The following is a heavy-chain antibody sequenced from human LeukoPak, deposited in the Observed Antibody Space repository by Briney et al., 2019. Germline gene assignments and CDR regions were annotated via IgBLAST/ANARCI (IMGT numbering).Heavy chain of an antibody. J-gene: IGHJ4*02. V-gene: IGHV4-39*01. CDR3: ASIIAARQWYFDY. Sequence: SETLSLTCTVSGGSISSSSYYRGWIRQPPGKGLEWVGSIYYSGSTYYHPSLKSRATTSVDTSKNPFSLKLSSVTAADTAVYYCASIIAARQWYFDYWGQGTLVTVSS. CDR2: IYYSGST. CDR1: GGSISSSSYY. D-gene: IGHD6-6*01.